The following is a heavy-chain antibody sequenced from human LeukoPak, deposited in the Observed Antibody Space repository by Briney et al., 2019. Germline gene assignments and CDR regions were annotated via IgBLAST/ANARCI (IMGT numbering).Heavy chain of an antibody. J-gene: IGHJ4*02. D-gene: IGHD6-19*01. CDR3: AKGGSSGWYGKYYFDY. V-gene: IGHV3-23*01. CDR2: ISGSGGST. Sequence: PGGSLRLSCAASGFIFRSYAMSWVRQAPGKGLEWVSAISGSGGSTYYAGSVKGRFTISRDNSKNTLYLQVNSLRAEDTAVYYCAKGGSSGWYGKYYFDYWGQGTLVTVSS. CDR1: GFIFRSYA.